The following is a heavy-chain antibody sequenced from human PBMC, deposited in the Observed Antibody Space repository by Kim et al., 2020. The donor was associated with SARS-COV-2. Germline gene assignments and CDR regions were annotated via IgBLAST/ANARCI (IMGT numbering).Heavy chain of an antibody. D-gene: IGHD2-21*02. CDR2: ISYDGSNK. V-gene: IGHV3-30*18. Sequence: GGSLRLSCAASGFTFSSYGMHWVRQAPGKGLEWVAVISYDGSNKYYADSVKGRFTISRDNSKNTLYLQMNSLRAEDTAVYYCAKDLGPSGDIVVVTAIDYWGQGTLVTVSS. CDR3: AKDLGPSGDIVVVTAIDY. J-gene: IGHJ4*02. CDR1: GFTFSSYG.